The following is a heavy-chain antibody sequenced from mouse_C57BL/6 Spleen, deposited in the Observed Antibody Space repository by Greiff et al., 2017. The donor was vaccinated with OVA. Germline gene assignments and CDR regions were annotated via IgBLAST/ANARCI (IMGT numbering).Heavy chain of an antibody. CDR1: GFTFTDYY. V-gene: IGHV7-3*01. D-gene: IGHD4-1*01. J-gene: IGHJ4*01. Sequence: EVKVVESGGGLVQPGGSLSLSCAASGFTFTDYYMSWVRQPPGKALEWLGFIRNKANGYTTEYSASVKGRFTISRDNSQSILYLQMNALRAEDSATYYCARYGLGYNAMDYWGQGTSVTVSS. CDR2: IRNKANGYTT. CDR3: ARYGLGYNAMDY.